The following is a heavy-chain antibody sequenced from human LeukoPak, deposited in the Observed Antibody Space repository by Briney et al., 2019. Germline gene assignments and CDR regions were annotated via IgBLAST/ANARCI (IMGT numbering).Heavy chain of an antibody. D-gene: IGHD6-13*01. Sequence: ASVKVSCKASGGTFSSCAISWVRQAPGQGLEWMGGIIPIFGTANYAQKFQGRVTITADESTSTAYMELSSLRSEDTAVYYCARDSEGFSAGILSRVAFDIWGQGTMVTVSS. CDR3: ARDSEGFSAGILSRVAFDI. CDR1: GGTFSSCA. CDR2: IIPIFGTA. V-gene: IGHV1-69*13. J-gene: IGHJ3*02.